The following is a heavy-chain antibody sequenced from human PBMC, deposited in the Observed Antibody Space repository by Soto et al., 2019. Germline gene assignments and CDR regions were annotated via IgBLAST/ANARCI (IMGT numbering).Heavy chain of an antibody. CDR3: ARVMVYARYYYMDV. V-gene: IGHV3-13*01. D-gene: IGHD2-8*01. CDR1: GFTFSSYD. J-gene: IGHJ6*03. Sequence: GGSLRLSCAASGFTFSSYDMHWVRQATGKGLEWVSAIGTAGDTYYPGSVKGRFTISRENAKNSLYLQMNSLRAGDTAVYYCARVMVYARYYYMDVWGKGTTVTVS. CDR2: IGTAGDT.